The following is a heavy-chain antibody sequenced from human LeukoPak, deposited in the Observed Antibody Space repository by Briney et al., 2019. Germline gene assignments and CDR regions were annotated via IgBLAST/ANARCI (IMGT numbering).Heavy chain of an antibody. CDR3: AREGRSATDGY. J-gene: IGHJ4*02. CDR2: INHSGST. CDR1: GGSFSGYY. Sequence: SETLSLTCAVYGGSFSGYYWSWIRQPPGKGLEWIGEINHSGSTNYNPSLKSRVTISVDTSKNQFSLKLSSVTAADTAVYYCAREGRSATDGYWGQGTLVTVSS. V-gene: IGHV4-34*01. D-gene: IGHD3-16*01.